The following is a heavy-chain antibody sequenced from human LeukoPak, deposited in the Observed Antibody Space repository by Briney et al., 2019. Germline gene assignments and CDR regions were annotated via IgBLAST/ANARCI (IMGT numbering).Heavy chain of an antibody. CDR1: RFNLSNYW. D-gene: IGHD6-19*01. Sequence: SGGSLRLSCAASRFNLSNYWMSWVRQAPGKGLEWVANIKQDGSETYYVDSVKGRFTISRDNAKNSLSLQMNSLRAEDTAVYYCARQRGSGCLDYWGQGTLVTVSS. CDR2: IKQDGSET. CDR3: ARQRGSGCLDY. V-gene: IGHV3-7*01. J-gene: IGHJ4*02.